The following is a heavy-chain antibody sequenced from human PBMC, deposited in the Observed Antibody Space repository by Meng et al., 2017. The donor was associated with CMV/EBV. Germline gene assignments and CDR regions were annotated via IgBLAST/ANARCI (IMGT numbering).Heavy chain of an antibody. CDR1: GYTFTGYY. V-gene: IGHV1-2*02. CDR3: ARDYQLERRSDDY. D-gene: IGHD1-1*01. J-gene: IGHJ4*02. Sequence: ASVTVSCKASGYTFTGYYMHWVRQAPGQGLEWMGWINPNSGGTNYAQKFQGRVTMTRDTSISTAYMELSRLRSDDTAVYYCARDYQLERRSDDYWGQGTLVTVSS. CDR2: INPNSGGT.